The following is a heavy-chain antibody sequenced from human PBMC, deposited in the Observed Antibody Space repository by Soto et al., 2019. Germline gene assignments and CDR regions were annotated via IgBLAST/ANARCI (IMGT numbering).Heavy chain of an antibody. CDR1: GFTFSSYE. D-gene: IGHD3-9*01. Sequence: GSLRLSCAASGFTFSSYEMNWVRQAPGKGLEWVSYISSSGSTIYYADSVKGRFTISRDNAKNSLYLQMNSLRAEDTAVYYCARDPGYDILTGYYRPLDYWGQGTLVTVSS. CDR2: ISSSGSTI. CDR3: ARDPGYDILTGYYRPLDY. J-gene: IGHJ4*02. V-gene: IGHV3-48*03.